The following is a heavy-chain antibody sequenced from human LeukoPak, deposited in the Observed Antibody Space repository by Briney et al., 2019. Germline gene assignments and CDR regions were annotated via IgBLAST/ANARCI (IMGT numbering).Heavy chain of an antibody. CDR1: GGSLSGYY. CDR3: ASSNWAWVVVA. D-gene: IGHD2-21*01. V-gene: IGHV4-34*01. Sequence: SETLSLTCAVYGGSLSGYYWSWIRQPPGKGLEWIGEINHSGSTNYNPSLKSRITISVDTSKNQFSLKLSSVTAADTAVYYCASSNWAWVVVAWGQGTLVTVSS. CDR2: INHSGST. J-gene: IGHJ4*02.